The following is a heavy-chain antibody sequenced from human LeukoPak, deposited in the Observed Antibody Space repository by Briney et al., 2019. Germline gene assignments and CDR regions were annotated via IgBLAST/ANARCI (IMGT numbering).Heavy chain of an antibody. CDR3: ARLYCSSTSCRSPYFMDV. CDR2: INHSGST. V-gene: IGHV4-34*01. CDR1: GGSFSGYY. D-gene: IGHD2-2*01. J-gene: IGHJ6*03. Sequence: SETLSLTCAVYGGSFSGYYWSWIRQPPGKGLEWIGEINHSGSTNYNPSLKSRVTISVDTSKNQFSLKLSSVTAADTAVYYCARLYCSSTSCRSPYFMDVWGKGTTVTVSS.